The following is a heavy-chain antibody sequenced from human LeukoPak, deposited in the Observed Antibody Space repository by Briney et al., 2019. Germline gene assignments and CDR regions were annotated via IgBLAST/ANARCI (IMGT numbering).Heavy chain of an antibody. D-gene: IGHD2-21*02. Sequence: ASVKVSCKASGYTFTGYYMHWVRQAPGQGLEWMGRINPNSGGTNYAQKFQGRATMTRDTSISTAYMELSRLRSDDTAVYYCARVVTAVYYYYMDVWGKGTTVTVSS. V-gene: IGHV1-2*06. CDR2: INPNSGGT. CDR1: GYTFTGYY. CDR3: ARVVTAVYYYYMDV. J-gene: IGHJ6*03.